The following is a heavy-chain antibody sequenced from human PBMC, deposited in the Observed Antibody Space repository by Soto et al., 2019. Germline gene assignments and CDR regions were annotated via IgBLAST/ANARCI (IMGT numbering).Heavy chain of an antibody. CDR1: GFSLSTSGVG. Sequence: SGPTLVKPTQTLTLTCTFSGFSLSTSGVGVGWIRQPPGKALEWLALIYWDDDKRYSPSLKSRLTITKDTSKNQVVLTMTNMDPVDTATYYCAHIPVVLLWFGEFDYYMDVWGKGTTVTVSS. CDR2: IYWDDDK. D-gene: IGHD3-10*01. J-gene: IGHJ6*03. CDR3: AHIPVVLLWFGEFDYYMDV. V-gene: IGHV2-5*02.